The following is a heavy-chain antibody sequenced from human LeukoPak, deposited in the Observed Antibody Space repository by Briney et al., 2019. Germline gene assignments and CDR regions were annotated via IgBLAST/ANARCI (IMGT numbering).Heavy chain of an antibody. J-gene: IGHJ4*02. CDR2: IYTSGST. Sequence: SETLSLTCTVSGGSISSYYWSWIRQPAGKGLEWIGRIYTSGSTNYNPSLKSRVTMSVDTSKNQFSLKLSSVTAADTAVYYCARAPGITMVRGVIQPHPFDYWGQGTLVTVSS. V-gene: IGHV4-4*07. CDR3: ARAPGITMVRGVIQPHPFDY. CDR1: GGSISSYY. D-gene: IGHD3-10*01.